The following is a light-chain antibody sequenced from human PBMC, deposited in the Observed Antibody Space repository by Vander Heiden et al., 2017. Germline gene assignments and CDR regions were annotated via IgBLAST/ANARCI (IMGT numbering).Light chain of an antibody. CDR2: EAS. J-gene: IGLJ3*02. CDR1: SSDVGNYNL. CDR3: CSYAGSNIWV. Sequence: QSALTQPASVSGSPGQSITISCTGTSSDVGNYNLVSWYQQHTGKSPKLILYEASKRPSGVSDRFSGSKSGNTASLTISGLQAEDESDYYCCSYAGSNIWVFGGGTKLTVL. V-gene: IGLV2-23*01.